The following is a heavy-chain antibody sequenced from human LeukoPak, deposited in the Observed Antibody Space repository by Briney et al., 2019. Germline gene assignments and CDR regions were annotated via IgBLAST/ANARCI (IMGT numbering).Heavy chain of an antibody. CDR2: ISSSSSYI. CDR3: ARGEVHYYGSGSDY. Sequence: GGSLKLSCATSAFSFNTYGMHWVRQAPGKGLEWVSSISSSSSYIYYADSVKGRFTISRHNAKNSLYLQMNSLRAEDTAVYYCARGEVHYYGSGSDYWGQGTLVTVSS. D-gene: IGHD3-10*01. CDR1: AFSFNTYG. J-gene: IGHJ4*02. V-gene: IGHV3-21*01.